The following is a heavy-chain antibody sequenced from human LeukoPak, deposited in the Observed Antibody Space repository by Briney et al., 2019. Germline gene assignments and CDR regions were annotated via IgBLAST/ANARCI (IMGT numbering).Heavy chain of an antibody. V-gene: IGHV1-18*01. CDR1: GDTFTSYD. J-gene: IGHJ4*02. CDR3: ARDRTGSGWYDY. D-gene: IGHD6-19*01. CDR2: ISAYNGNT. Sequence: ASVKVSCKASGDTFTSYDINWVRQATGQGLEWMGWISAYNGNTNYAQKLQGRVTMTTDTSTSTAYMELRSLRSDDTAVYYCARDRTGSGWYDYWGQGTLVTVSS.